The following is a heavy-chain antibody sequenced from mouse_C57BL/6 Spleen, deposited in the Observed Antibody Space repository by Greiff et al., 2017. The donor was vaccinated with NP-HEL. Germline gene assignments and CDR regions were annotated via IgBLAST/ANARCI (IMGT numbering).Heavy chain of an antibody. D-gene: IGHD2-4*01. CDR1: GYTFTSYW. Sequence: VQLQQSGAELVKPGASVKLSCKASGYTFTSYWMHWVKQRPGQGLEWIGMIHPNSGSTNYNEKFKSKATLTVDKSSSTAYMQLSSLTSEDSAVYYWARKGAYDDDDWLAYWGQGTLVTVSA. V-gene: IGHV1-64*01. CDR3: ARKGAYDDDDWLAY. CDR2: IHPNSGST. J-gene: IGHJ3*01.